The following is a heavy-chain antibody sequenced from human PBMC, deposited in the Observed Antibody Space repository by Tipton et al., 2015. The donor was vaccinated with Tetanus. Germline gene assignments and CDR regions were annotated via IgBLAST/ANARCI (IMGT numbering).Heavy chain of an antibody. Sequence: SLRLSCATSGLFFKNAWMNWVRQAPGKGLEWVSGISSSAGPIGFAESVKGRFTISRDNARNSLYLEMNNVRPEDTAFYYCTKGGFGGALNIGFDSWGQGTLVTVSS. CDR2: ISSSAGPI. J-gene: IGHJ5*01. CDR3: TKGGFGGALNIGFDS. CDR1: GLFFKNAW. V-gene: IGHV3-9*01. D-gene: IGHD3-3*01.